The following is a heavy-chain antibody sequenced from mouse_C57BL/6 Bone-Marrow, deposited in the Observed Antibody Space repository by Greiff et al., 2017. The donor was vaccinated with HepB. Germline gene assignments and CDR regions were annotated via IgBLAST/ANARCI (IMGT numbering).Heavy chain of an antibody. V-gene: IGHV1-72*01. Sequence: VQLQQPGAELVKPGASVKLSCKASGYTFTSYWMHWVKQRPGRGLEWIGRIDPNSGGTKYNEKFKSKATLTVDKPSSTAYMQLSSLTSEDSAVYYCARRGHYYGSSHWYFDVWGTGTTVTVSS. CDR3: ARRGHYYGSSHWYFDV. CDR2: IDPNSGGT. J-gene: IGHJ1*03. CDR1: GYTFTSYW. D-gene: IGHD1-1*01.